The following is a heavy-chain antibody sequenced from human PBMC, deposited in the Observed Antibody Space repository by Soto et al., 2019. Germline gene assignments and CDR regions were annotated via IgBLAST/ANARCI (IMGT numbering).Heavy chain of an antibody. D-gene: IGHD6-19*01. J-gene: IGHJ4*02. CDR1: SASIITEQR. CDR2: IHHSGST. V-gene: IGHV4-4*01. Sequence: QMQLQESGPGLVKPSETLSLTCAVSSASIITEQRWTWVRQPPGKGLEWIGEIHHSGSTNNNPSLRSRVTMSVDKSKNQFSLNLTSVTAADTALYCCARSFGWYAIDHWGQGTLVIVSS. CDR3: ARSFGWYAIDH.